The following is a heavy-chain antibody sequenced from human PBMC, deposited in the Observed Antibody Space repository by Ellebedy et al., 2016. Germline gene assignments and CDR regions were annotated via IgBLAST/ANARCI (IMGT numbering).Heavy chain of an antibody. J-gene: IGHJ3*01. CDR1: GFDFSGYP. Sequence: GESLKISXAASGFDFSGYPMNWFRQAPGKGLEWISYITTSSNSIVYADSVKGRFTISRDNAKNSLYLEMNSLRAEETAVYYCATGFSHYGAFDLWGQGTMVTVSS. D-gene: IGHD1-1*01. CDR2: ITTSSNSI. V-gene: IGHV3-48*04. CDR3: ATGFSHYGAFDL.